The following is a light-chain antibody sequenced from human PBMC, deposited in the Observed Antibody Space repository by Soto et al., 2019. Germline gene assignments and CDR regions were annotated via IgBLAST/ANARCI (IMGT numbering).Light chain of an antibody. V-gene: IGKV3-20*01. CDR1: QSVSRSY. J-gene: IGKJ4*01. Sequence: EIVLTQSPGTLSLSPGEKATLSCKASQSVSRSYLAWYQQKFGQAPRLLIYGAFSRATVIPDRFSGSGSGTGFTLTISRLEPEDFGVYYCQQYASSPLTFGGGTKVEIK. CDR2: GAF. CDR3: QQYASSPLT.